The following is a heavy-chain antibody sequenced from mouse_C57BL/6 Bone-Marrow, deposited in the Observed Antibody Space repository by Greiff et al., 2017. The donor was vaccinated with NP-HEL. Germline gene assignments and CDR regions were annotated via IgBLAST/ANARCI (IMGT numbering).Heavy chain of an antibody. CDR2: IYPRSGNT. CDR1: GYTFTSYG. V-gene: IGHV1-81*01. J-gene: IGHJ2*01. Sequence: LVESGAELARPGASVKLSCKASGYTFTSYGISWVKQRTGQGLEWIGEIYPRSGNTYYNEKFKGKATLTADKSSSTAYMELRSLTSEDSAVYFCARRDYYGSSRYWGQGTTLTVSS. CDR3: ARRDYYGSSRY. D-gene: IGHD1-1*01.